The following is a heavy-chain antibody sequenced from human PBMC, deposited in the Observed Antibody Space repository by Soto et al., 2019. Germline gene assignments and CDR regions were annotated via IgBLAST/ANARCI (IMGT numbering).Heavy chain of an antibody. D-gene: IGHD3-3*01. CDR1: GDSVSSNSAA. J-gene: IGHJ6*02. CDR3: AGEGYDFWSGYWPNYYYGMDV. Sequence: SQTLSLTCAISGDSVSSNSAAWNWIRQSPSRGLEWLGRTYYRSKWYNDYAVSVKSRITINPDTSKNQFSLQLNSVTPEDTAVYYCAGEGYDFWSGYWPNYYYGMDVWGQGTTVTVSS. CDR2: TYYRSKWYN. V-gene: IGHV6-1*01.